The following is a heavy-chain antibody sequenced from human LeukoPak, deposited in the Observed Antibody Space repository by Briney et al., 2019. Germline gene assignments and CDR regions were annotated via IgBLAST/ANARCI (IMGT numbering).Heavy chain of an antibody. Sequence: PSETLSLTCTVSGAYISGSSHYWGWIRQPPGKGLEWIGNIFYGGITYYNPSLRSRVTMSVDTSNNQFSLRLSSVTAADTAMYYCARLTFYDVLNGYYNQFGHWGQGALVTVSS. CDR3: ARLTFYDVLNGYYNQFGH. D-gene: IGHD3-9*01. CDR2: IFYGGIT. CDR1: GAYISGSSHY. V-gene: IGHV4-39*01. J-gene: IGHJ4*02.